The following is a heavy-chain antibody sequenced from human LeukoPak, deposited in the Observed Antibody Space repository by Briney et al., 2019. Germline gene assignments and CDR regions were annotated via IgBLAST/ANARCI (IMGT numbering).Heavy chain of an antibody. Sequence: SETLSLTCTVSGGSISSSSYYWGWIRQPPGKGLEWIGSIYYSGSTYYNPSLKSRVTISVDTSKNQFSLKLSSVTAADTAVYYCARDSITIFGVVITYYFDYWGQGTLVTVSS. J-gene: IGHJ4*02. CDR3: ARDSITIFGVVITYYFDY. CDR1: GGSISSSSYY. CDR2: IYYSGST. D-gene: IGHD3-3*01. V-gene: IGHV4-39*07.